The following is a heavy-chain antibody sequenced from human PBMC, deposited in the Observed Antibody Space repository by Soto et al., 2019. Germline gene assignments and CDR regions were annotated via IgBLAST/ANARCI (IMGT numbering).Heavy chain of an antibody. CDR2: ISYYGSNK. V-gene: IGHV3-30*18. CDR3: AKDILLRPPLRRSLRQSDMDV. Sequence: GGSLSLAWAASGFTFSSYGMHWVRQAPGKGLEWVAVISYYGSNKYYADSVKGRFTISRDNSKNTLYLQMNSLRAEDTAVYYCAKDILLRPPLRRSLRQSDMDVCGQGPTVTVSS. J-gene: IGHJ6*02. D-gene: IGHD1-26*01. CDR1: GFTFSSYG.